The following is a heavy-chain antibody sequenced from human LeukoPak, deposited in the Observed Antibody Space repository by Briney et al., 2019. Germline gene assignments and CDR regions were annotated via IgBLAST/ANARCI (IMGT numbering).Heavy chain of an antibody. CDR1: GYTFTSYF. CDR3: ARGGRDYGDFLAGH. D-gene: IGHD4-17*01. V-gene: IGHV1-46*01. Sequence: ASVKVSCKASGYTFTSYFIHLVRQAPGQGLEWMGIINPSGGSTTYAQKFQGRVIVSRDTSTSRVYMELYSLRSEDTAVYYCARGGRDYGDFLAGHWGQGTLVTVSS. CDR2: INPSGGST. J-gene: IGHJ4*02.